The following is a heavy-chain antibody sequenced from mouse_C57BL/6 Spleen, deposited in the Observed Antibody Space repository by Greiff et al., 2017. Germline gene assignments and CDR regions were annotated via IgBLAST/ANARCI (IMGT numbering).Heavy chain of an antibody. CDR1: GYTFTSYW. CDR2: IHPNSGST. D-gene: IGHD2-4*01. CDR3: ARFHYDYDDWYFDV. V-gene: IGHV1-64*01. J-gene: IGHJ1*03. Sequence: VQLQQSGAELVKPGASVKLSCKASGYTFTSYWMHWVKQRPGQGLEWIGMIHPNSGSTNYNEKLKSKATLTVDKSSSTAYMQLSSLTSEDSAVYYCARFHYDYDDWYFDVWGTGTTVTVSS.